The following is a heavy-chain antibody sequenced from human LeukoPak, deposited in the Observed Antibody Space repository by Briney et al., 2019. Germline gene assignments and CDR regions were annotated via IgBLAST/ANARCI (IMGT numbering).Heavy chain of an antibody. D-gene: IGHD2-2*01. CDR2: ISAYNGNT. CDR1: VYNFTIYG. V-gene: IGHV1-18*01. J-gene: IGHJ5*02. Sequence: GASVKVSCKASVYNFTIYGIIWVRQAPGQGLEWMGWISAYNGNTNYAQKLQGRVTMTTDTSTSTAYMELRRLRSDDTAVYYCARERWDVIVPAGAPTTPTYNWFDPWGQGTLVTVSS. CDR3: ARERWDVIVPAGAPTTPTYNWFDP.